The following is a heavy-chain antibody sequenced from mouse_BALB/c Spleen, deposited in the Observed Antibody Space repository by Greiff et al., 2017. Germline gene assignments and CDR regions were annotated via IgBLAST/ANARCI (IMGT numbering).Heavy chain of an antibody. CDR3: ARNYYYAMDY. J-gene: IGHJ4*01. CDR1: GYTFTSYW. V-gene: IGHV1-7*01. Sequence: QVQLKESGAELAKPGASVKMSCKASGYTFTSYWMHWVKQRPGQGLEWIGYINPSTGYTEYNQKFKDKATLTADKSSSTAYMQLSSLTSEDSAVYYCARNYYYAMDYWGQGTSVTVSS. CDR2: INPSTGYT.